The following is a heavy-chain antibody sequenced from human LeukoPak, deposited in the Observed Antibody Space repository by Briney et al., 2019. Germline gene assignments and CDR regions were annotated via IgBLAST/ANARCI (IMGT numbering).Heavy chain of an antibody. Sequence: GGPVSLSCAASGFTFNNYRMLGLRHARERGREWVAVISYDGSNKYYADSLKDRFTISRDNSKNTLYLQMNSLRAEDTAVYYCAKGNNGGHYLFDYWGQGTLVTVSS. V-gene: IGHV3-30*18. J-gene: IGHJ4*02. D-gene: IGHD1-26*01. CDR3: AKGNNGGHYLFDY. CDR1: GFTFNNYR. CDR2: ISYDGSNK.